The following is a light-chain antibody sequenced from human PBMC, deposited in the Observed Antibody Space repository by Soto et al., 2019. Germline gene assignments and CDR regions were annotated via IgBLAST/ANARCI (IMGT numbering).Light chain of an antibody. V-gene: IGKV3-11*01. Sequence: IVLTQSPATLSLSPGERATLSCRASQSVSSSLAWYQQKPGQAPRLLISDASNRATGIPARFSGSGSGTAFTLTISSLEPEDFAVYYCQQHSDWPLTFGGGTKLEI. CDR1: QSVSSS. CDR2: DAS. J-gene: IGKJ4*01. CDR3: QQHSDWPLT.